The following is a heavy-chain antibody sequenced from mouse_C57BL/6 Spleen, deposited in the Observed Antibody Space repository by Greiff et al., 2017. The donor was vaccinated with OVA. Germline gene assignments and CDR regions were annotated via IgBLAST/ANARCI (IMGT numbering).Heavy chain of an antibody. CDR2: IDPETGGT. CDR3: TREGVYDGRFAY. CDR1: GYTFTDYE. Sequence: QVQLQQSGAELVRPGASVTLSCKASGYTFTDYEMHWVKQTPVHGLEWIGAIDPETGGTAYNQKFKGKAILTADKSSSTSYMELRSLTSEDSAVYYCTREGVYDGRFAYWGQGTLVTVSA. J-gene: IGHJ3*01. V-gene: IGHV1-15*01. D-gene: IGHD2-3*01.